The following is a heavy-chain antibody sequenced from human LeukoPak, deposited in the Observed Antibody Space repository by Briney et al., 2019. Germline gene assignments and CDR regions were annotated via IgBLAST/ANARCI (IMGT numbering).Heavy chain of an antibody. J-gene: IGHJ4*02. V-gene: IGHV1-46*01. CDR3: AGTRGPFWSGSYYFDY. D-gene: IGHD3-3*01. CDR1: GYTFTSYY. CDR2: INPSGGST. Sequence: ASVKVSCKASGYTFTSYYMHWVRQAPGQGLEWMGIINPSGGSTSYAQKFQGRVTMTRDTSTSTVYMELSSLRSEDTAVYYCAGTRGPFWSGSYYFDYWGQGTLVTVSS.